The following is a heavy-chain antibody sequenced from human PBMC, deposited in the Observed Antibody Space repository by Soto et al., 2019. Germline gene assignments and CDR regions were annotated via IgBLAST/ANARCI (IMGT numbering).Heavy chain of an antibody. Sequence: QVQLVQSGAEVKRPGSSVKVSCESSGDTFNSYVISWVRQAPGQGLEWMGGIIPIIGVTHYAQKFQVRVTSSALRSTGTAYMELPNLGFADTAFYYCAGESLGAKGADHWGQGTLVTVSS. J-gene: IGHJ4*02. V-gene: IGHV1-69*17. D-gene: IGHD3-16*01. CDR3: AGESLGAKGADH. CDR2: IIPIIGVT. CDR1: GDTFNSYV.